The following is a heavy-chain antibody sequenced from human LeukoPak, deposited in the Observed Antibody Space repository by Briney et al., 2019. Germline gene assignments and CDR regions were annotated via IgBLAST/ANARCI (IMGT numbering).Heavy chain of an antibody. CDR1: GGTFSSYA. J-gene: IGHJ4*02. V-gene: IGHV1-69*13. D-gene: IGHD3-22*01. Sequence: SVKVSCKASGGTFSSYAISWVRQAPGQGLEWVGGIIPIFGTANYAQKFQGRVTITADESTSTAYMELSSLRSEDTAVYYCATIAHYDSSGIIDYWGQGTLVTVSS. CDR3: ATIAHYDSSGIIDY. CDR2: IIPIFGTA.